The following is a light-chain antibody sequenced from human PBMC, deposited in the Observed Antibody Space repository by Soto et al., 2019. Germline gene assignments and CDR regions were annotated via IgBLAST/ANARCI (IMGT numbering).Light chain of an antibody. CDR3: NSYTSNNTYV. J-gene: IGLJ1*01. V-gene: IGLV2-14*01. CDR2: EVN. CDR1: SSDVGDYNY. Sequence: QSALTQPASVSGSPGQSITISCTGTSSDVGDYNYVSWYQQHPGKAPKLMIYEVNNRPSGVSNRFSGSKSGNTASLTISGLQAEDEADYYCNSYTSNNTYVFGTGTKLTVL.